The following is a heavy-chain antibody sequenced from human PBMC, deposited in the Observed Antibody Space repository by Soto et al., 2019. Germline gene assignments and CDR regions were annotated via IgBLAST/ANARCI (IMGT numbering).Heavy chain of an antibody. V-gene: IGHV3-33*01. CDR3: ARRHGYNYDY. CDR1: GFSFSNCD. Sequence: QVQLVESGGGVVQPGSSLRLSCAASGFSFSNCDMHWVRQAPGKGLEWVALIWYDGSDKNYVDSVKGRFTISRDNSKSTLYLQMNSLRVEDTAVYYCARRHGYNYDYWGQGTLVTVSS. J-gene: IGHJ4*02. D-gene: IGHD5-12*01. CDR2: IWYDGSDK.